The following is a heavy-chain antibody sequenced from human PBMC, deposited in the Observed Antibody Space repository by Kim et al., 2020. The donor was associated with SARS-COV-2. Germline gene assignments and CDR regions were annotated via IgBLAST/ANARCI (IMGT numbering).Heavy chain of an antibody. J-gene: IGHJ5*02. CDR3: ASLFTIPRPGLDP. V-gene: IGHV3-48*03. CDR2: ISSSGSTI. CDR1: GFTFSSYE. Sequence: GGSLRLSCAASGFTFSSYEMNWVRQAPGKGLEWVSYISSSGSTIYYADSVKGRFTISRDNAKNSLYLQMNSLRAEDTAVYYCASLFTIPRPGLDPWGQGTLVTVSS. D-gene: IGHD3-3*01.